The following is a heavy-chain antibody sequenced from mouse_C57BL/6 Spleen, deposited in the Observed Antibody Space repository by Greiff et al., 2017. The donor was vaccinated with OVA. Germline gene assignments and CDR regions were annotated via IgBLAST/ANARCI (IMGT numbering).Heavy chain of an antibody. V-gene: IGHV1-82*01. D-gene: IGHD1-1*01. CDR3: AREGSSYFDY. Sequence: VQLVESGPELVKPGASVKISCKASGYAFSSSWMNWVKQRPGKGLEWIGRIYPGDGDTNYNGKFKGKATLTADKSSSTAYMQLSSLTSEDSAVYFCAREGSSYFDYWGQGTTLTVSS. CDR2: IYPGDGDT. J-gene: IGHJ2*01. CDR1: GYAFSSSW.